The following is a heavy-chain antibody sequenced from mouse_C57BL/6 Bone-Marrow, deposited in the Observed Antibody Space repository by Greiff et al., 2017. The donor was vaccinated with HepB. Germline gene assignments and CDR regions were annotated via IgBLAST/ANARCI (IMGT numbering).Heavy chain of an antibody. CDR3: ARGPPFAY. J-gene: IGHJ3*01. CDR1: GFTFSDYG. V-gene: IGHV5-17*01. Sequence: EVKLVESGGGLVKPGGSLKLSCAASGFTFSDYGMHWVRQAPEKGLEWVAYISSGSSTIYYADTVQGRFTISRDTAKNTLFLQMTSLRSEDTAVYYCARGPPFAYWGQGTLVTVSA. CDR2: ISSGSSTI.